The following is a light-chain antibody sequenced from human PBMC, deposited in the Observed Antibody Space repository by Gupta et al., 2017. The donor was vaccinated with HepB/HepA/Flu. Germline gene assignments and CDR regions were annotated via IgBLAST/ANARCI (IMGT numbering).Light chain of an antibody. V-gene: IGLV3-25*03. Sequence: SYELTQPPSVSVSPGPTATITCSGETLPKQHVSWYHQRSGQATVLMIFYDNERPAGIPERFSCSTSWTVATSITTGVQAEDEADDYCYSADNSIKYPRLFGGGTQLTVL. CDR3: YSADNSIKYPRL. CDR1: TLPKQH. CDR2: YDN. J-gene: IGLJ2*01.